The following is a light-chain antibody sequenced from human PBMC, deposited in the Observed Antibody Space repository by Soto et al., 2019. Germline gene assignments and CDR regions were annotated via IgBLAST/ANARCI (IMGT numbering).Light chain of an antibody. Sequence: QSALTQPASVSGSPGQSITISCTGTSSDFGNYNLVSWYQQHPGKVPKLILFEVNKRPSGVSGRFSGSKSGNTASLTISGLQAEDEAVYYCCSFTSSNTHVFGTGTKVTVL. CDR1: SSDFGNYNL. J-gene: IGLJ1*01. CDR2: EVN. CDR3: CSFTSSNTHV. V-gene: IGLV2-23*02.